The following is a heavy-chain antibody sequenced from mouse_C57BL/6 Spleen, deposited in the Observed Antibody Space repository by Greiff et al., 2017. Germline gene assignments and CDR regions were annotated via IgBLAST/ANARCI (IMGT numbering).Heavy chain of an antibody. J-gene: IGHJ4*01. D-gene: IGHD3-2*02. Sequence: DVKLVESGGGLVKPGGSLKLSCAASGFTFSDYGMHWVRQAPEKGLEWVAYISSGSSTIYYADTVKGRFTISRDNAKNTLFLQMTSLRSEDTAMYYCAKTAQARYAMDYWGQGASVTVSS. CDR2: ISSGSSTI. V-gene: IGHV5-17*01. CDR3: AKTAQARYAMDY. CDR1: GFTFSDYG.